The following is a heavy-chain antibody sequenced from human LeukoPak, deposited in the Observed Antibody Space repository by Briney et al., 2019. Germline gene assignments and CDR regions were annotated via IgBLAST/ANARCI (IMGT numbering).Heavy chain of an antibody. CDR1: GFSFSDYY. Sequence: GGSLRLSCAASGFSFSDYYMSWIRQAPGKGLEWVSYVSSSGTRIYYADSVKGRFTISRGNAKNSLYLQMNSLRAEDTAVYYCARDPEYYYDSSGQTGGSWGQGTLVTVSS. D-gene: IGHD3-22*01. V-gene: IGHV3-11*04. J-gene: IGHJ5*02. CDR2: VSSSGTRI. CDR3: ARDPEYYYDSSGQTGGS.